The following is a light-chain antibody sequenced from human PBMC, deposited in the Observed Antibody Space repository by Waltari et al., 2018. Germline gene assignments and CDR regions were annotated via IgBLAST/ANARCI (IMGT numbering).Light chain of an antibody. Sequence: QSALTQPASVSGSPGQSITISCTGTSSDVGSYNLVSWYQQHPGKAPKLMIYGGRMRPAGVSNRFSGSKSGNTASLTISGLQAEDEADYYCCSYAGSSTYVFGTGTKVTVL. J-gene: IGLJ1*01. CDR2: GGR. V-gene: IGLV2-23*01. CDR3: CSYAGSSTYV. CDR1: SSDVGSYNL.